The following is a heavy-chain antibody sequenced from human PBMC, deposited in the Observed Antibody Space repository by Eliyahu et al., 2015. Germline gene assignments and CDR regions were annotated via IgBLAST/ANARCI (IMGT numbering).Heavy chain of an antibody. CDR1: GGSFSGHS. Sequence: QVELRQWGAGLLKPSETLSLTCAVFGGSFSGHSWTWIRQSPEKGLEWIGEINQIGSTNVTASLKSRVIISIDTSKNQFSLRLGSVTAADTAVYYCARAPRDDMSTRFFDSWGQGTLVTVSP. V-gene: IGHV4-34*02. J-gene: IGHJ4*02. D-gene: IGHD5-24*01. CDR2: INQIGST. CDR3: ARAPRDDMSTRFFDS.